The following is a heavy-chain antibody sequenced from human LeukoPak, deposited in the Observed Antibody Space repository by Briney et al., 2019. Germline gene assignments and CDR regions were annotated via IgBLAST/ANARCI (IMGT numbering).Heavy chain of an antibody. CDR2: IYSSGNT. CDR1: GASISSNNYY. Sequence: LETLSLTCTVSGASISSNNYYWGWVRQPPGKGLEWIGNIYSSGNTYYNASLKSRVTIYIDTSKNQFSLNLSSVTAADTAVYYCAKSGGSGLIDYWGQGTLVTVSS. CDR3: AKSGGSGLIDY. V-gene: IGHV4-39*01. J-gene: IGHJ4*02. D-gene: IGHD1-26*01.